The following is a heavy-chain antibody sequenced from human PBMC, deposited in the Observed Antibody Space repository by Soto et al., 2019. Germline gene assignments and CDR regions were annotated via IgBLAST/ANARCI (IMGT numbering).Heavy chain of an antibody. D-gene: IGHD3-10*01. CDR2: IYYSGST. CDR1: GGSISSGGYY. J-gene: IGHJ4*02. V-gene: IGHV4-31*03. Sequence: PSETLSLTCTVSGGSISSGGYYWSWIRQHPGKGLEWIGYIYYSGSTYYNPSLKSRVTISVDTSKNQFSLKLSSVTAADTAVYYCAKDLGFGEPMAPPFDYWGQGTLVTVSS. CDR3: AKDLGFGEPMAPPFDY.